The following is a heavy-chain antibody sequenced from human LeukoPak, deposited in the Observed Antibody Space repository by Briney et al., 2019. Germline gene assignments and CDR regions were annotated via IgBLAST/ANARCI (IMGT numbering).Heavy chain of an antibody. Sequence: GGSLRLSCAVSGFTFSSYWMSWVRQAPGKGLEWVASIKEEGSEKHYVDSVKGRFTISRDNAKNSLYLQMNSLRAEDTAVYYCARGHYQLSWGQGIQVTVSS. CDR2: IKEEGSEK. V-gene: IGHV3-7*01. J-gene: IGHJ5*02. CDR1: GFTFSSYW. CDR3: ARGHYQLS. D-gene: IGHD2-2*01.